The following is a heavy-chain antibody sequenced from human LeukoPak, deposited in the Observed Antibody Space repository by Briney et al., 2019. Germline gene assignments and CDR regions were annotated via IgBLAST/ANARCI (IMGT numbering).Heavy chain of an antibody. Sequence: PGGSLRLSCAASGFTFRSYAMSWVRQAPGKGLEWVSVITDSGGTTFYADSVKGRFTISRDNSKNTLYLQMNSLSAEDSAIYYCAQLWRGSYPRYFDYWGQGALVTVSS. CDR1: GFTFRSYA. CDR3: AQLWRGSYPRYFDY. CDR2: ITDSGGTT. V-gene: IGHV3-23*01. J-gene: IGHJ4*02. D-gene: IGHD1-26*01.